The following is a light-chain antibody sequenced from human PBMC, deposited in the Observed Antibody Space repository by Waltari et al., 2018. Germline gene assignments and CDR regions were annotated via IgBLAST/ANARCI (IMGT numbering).Light chain of an antibody. V-gene: IGLV1-51*01. CDR1: SSNIGKKY. CDR2: DYN. Sequence: QSLLTQPPSVSAAPGQKVTISCSGSSSNIGKKYVSWYQEIPGTAPKLLIYDYNKRPSDIPDLFSGSKSGSSATLDIAELQAGDEANYFCASWDFSLNAVVFGGGTKLTVL. J-gene: IGLJ3*02. CDR3: ASWDFSLNAVV.